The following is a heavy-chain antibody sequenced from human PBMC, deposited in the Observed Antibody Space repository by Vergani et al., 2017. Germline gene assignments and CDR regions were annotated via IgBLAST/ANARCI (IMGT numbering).Heavy chain of an antibody. D-gene: IGHD3-10*01. J-gene: IGHJ4*02. CDR3: ASDQYGSGPSSPRLYLDS. V-gene: IGHV4-31*03. CDR2: TYYRGIT. CDR1: GGSVSSGAYY. Sequence: QVQLQESGPGLVKPSQTLSLTCTVSGGSVSSGAYYWNWIRQHPGKGPEWIGYTYYRGITYYNPSLKSRVTISVDTSKNQFSLKLASVTAADPAVYYCASDQYGSGPSSPRLYLDSWGQG.